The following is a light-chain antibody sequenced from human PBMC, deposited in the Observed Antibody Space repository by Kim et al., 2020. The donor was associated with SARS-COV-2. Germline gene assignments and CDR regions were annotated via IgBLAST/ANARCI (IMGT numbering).Light chain of an antibody. J-gene: IGKJ2*01. CDR1: QRVRSNF. CDR3: QRYGGSPPHT. Sequence: SPGDPATLSCRASQRVRSNFLAGYQHNPGQAPRLLLYGVSSRARGGPDRFSGSGSGTDFTLTINRLEPEDFAVYYCQRYGGSPPHTFGQGTKLEI. V-gene: IGKV3-20*01. CDR2: GVS.